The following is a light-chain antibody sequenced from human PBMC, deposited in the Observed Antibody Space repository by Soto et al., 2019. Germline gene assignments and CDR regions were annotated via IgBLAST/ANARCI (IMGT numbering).Light chain of an antibody. CDR1: SSDVGGYDY. Sequence: QSVLTQPGSVSGSPGQSMTISCTGTSSDVGGYDYVSWYQHHPGKAPKLTIYEVSNRPSGVSNRFSGSKSGNTASLTISGLQAEDEAEYYCSSYTSSSTDVFGTGTKVTV. J-gene: IGLJ1*01. V-gene: IGLV2-14*01. CDR2: EVS. CDR3: SSYTSSSTDV.